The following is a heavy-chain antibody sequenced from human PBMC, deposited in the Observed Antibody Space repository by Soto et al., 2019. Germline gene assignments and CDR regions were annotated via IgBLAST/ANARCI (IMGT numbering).Heavy chain of an antibody. D-gene: IGHD3-10*01. V-gene: IGHV1-2*02. CDR1: GYTFTDYY. J-gene: IGHJ4*02. Sequence: QVQLVQSGAELKKPGASVKVSCKASGYTFTDYYMHWVRQAPGQGLEYLGWTNPKSGGTKYAQKLQGRVTMTRDTSVSTVYMDLSSLRSEDTAVYFCARGVGDWELSFDYWGQGTLVSVSS. CDR2: TNPKSGGT. CDR3: ARGVGDWELSFDY.